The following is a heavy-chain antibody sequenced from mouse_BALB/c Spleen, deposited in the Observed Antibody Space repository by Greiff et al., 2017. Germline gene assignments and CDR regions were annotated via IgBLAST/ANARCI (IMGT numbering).Heavy chain of an antibody. CDR2: INPSNGGT. Sequence: VQLQQSGAELVKPGASVKLSCKASGYTFTSYYMYWVKQRPGQGLEWIGEINPSNGGTNFNEKFKSKATLTVDKSSSTAYMQLSSLTSEDSAVYYCTRGGWGNSAWFAYWGQGTLVTVSA. CDR1: GYTFTSYY. CDR3: TRGGWGNSAWFAY. D-gene: IGHD2-1*01. V-gene: IGHV1S81*02. J-gene: IGHJ3*01.